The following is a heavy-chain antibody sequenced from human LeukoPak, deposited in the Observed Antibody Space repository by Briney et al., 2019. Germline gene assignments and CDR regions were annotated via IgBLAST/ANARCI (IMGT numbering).Heavy chain of an antibody. CDR1: GYTLTELS. CDR3: ARLTTVTHEDYYYYYYMDV. D-gene: IGHD4-17*01. CDR2: FDPEDGET. V-gene: IGHV1-24*01. J-gene: IGHJ6*03. Sequence: ASVKVSCKVSGYTLTELSMHWVRQAPGKGLEWMGGFDPEDGETIYAQKFQGRVTMTEDTSTDTAYMELSSLRSDDTAVYYCARLTTVTHEDYYYYYYMDVWGKGTTVTVSS.